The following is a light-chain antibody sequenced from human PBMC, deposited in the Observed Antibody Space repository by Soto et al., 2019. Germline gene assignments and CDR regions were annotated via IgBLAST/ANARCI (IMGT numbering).Light chain of an antibody. CDR2: GAS. J-gene: IGKJ5*01. CDR3: QQYGSSPT. Sequence: EIVLTQSPGTLSLSPGERATLSCRASQSVSSNYLAWYQQKPGQAPRLLIYGASNRATGIPERFSGSGSGTDFTLTISRLEPEDFAVYYCQQYGSSPTFGQGTRLEIK. CDR1: QSVSSNY. V-gene: IGKV3-20*01.